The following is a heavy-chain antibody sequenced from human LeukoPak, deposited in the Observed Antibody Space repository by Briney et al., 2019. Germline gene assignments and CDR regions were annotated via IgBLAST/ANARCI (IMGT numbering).Heavy chain of an antibody. CDR2: IYYSGST. V-gene: IGHV4-59*12. CDR3: ARDLGTQVLRFLEWFV. CDR1: GGSISSYY. D-gene: IGHD3-3*01. Sequence: PSETLSLTCTVSGGSISSYYWSWIRQPPGKGLEWIGYIYYSGSTNYNPSLKSRVTISVDTSKNQFSLKLSSVTAADTAVYYCARDLGTQVLRFLEWFVWGQGTLVTVSS. J-gene: IGHJ4*02.